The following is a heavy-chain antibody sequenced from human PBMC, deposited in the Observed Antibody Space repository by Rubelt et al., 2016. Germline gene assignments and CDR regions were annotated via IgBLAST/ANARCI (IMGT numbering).Heavy chain of an antibody. CDR3: ARLQLGGAFDI. CDR1: GGSISSSGYY. Sequence: QLQLQESGPGLVKPSETLSLTCTVSGGSISSSGYYWGWIRQSPGKGLEWIGSISYSGSTYYNLSLKSRVTISVDTSKNQVSLRLSAVTAADTVGYYCARLQLGGAFDIWGQGTMVTVSS. V-gene: IGHV4-39*01. D-gene: IGHD2-2*01. CDR2: ISYSGST. J-gene: IGHJ3*02.